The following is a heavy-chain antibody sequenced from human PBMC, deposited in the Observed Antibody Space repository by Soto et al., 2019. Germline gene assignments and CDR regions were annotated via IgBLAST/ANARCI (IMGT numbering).Heavy chain of an antibody. Sequence: ASVKVSCKASGYTFTTYGINWVRQAPGQGLEWMGWISAYNGNTNYAQKLQGRVTMTTDTSTSTAYMEPRSLRSDDTAVYYCARVWVGTTFAYYYGMDVWGQGTTVTVSS. D-gene: IGHD1-1*01. J-gene: IGHJ6*02. CDR3: ARVWVGTTFAYYYGMDV. CDR1: GYTFTTYG. V-gene: IGHV1-18*01. CDR2: ISAYNGNT.